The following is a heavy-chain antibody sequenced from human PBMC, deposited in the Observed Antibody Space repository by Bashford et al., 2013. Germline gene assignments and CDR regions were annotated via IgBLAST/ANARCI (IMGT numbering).Heavy chain of an antibody. CDR1: GGTFRNSP. D-gene: IGHD3-3*01. CDR3: ASRGTQITIFGVVITKFYYFFAMDV. Sequence: SVKVSCKASGGTFRNSPFSWVRQAPGQGLEWMGGIIPIFGTPNYAQKFQGRVTISADESTNTAYMELHSLRSEDTAVYYCASRGTQITIFGVVITKFYYFFAMDVWGQGTTVTVSS. J-gene: IGHJ6*02. V-gene: IGHV1-69*13. CDR2: IIPIFGTP.